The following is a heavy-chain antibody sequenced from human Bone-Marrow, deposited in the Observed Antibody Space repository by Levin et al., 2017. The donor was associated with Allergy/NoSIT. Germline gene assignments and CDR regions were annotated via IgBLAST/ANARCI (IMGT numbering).Heavy chain of an antibody. J-gene: IGHJ5*02. D-gene: IGHD6-13*01. V-gene: IGHV3-53*01. CDR2: IYSGGST. Sequence: HTGGSLRLSCVASGFTVSNNYMSWVRQPPGKGLEWVSLIYSGGSTSYADSVRGRFTISRDKSTDTLYLQMNSLRAEDTAVYYCSSNRLSAAAWGQGTLVTVSS. CDR3: SSNRLSAAA. CDR1: GFTVSNNY.